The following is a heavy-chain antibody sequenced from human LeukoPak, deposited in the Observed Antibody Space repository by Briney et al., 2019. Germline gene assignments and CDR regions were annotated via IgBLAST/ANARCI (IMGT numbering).Heavy chain of an antibody. Sequence: SETLSLTCTVSGGSISSGDYYWSWIRQPPGKGLEWIGYIYYSGSTHYNPSLKSRVTISVDTSKNQFSLKLSSVTAADTAVYYCARAGGDGFGEFTFDYWGQGTLVTVSS. CDR3: ARAGGDGFGEFTFDY. V-gene: IGHV4-30-4*01. CDR2: IYYSGST. J-gene: IGHJ4*02. CDR1: GGSISSGDYY. D-gene: IGHD3-10*01.